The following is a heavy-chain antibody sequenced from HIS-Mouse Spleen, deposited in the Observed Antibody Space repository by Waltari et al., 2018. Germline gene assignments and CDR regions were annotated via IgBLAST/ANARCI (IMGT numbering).Heavy chain of an antibody. CDR3: ARAPIRGYWYFDL. J-gene: IGHJ2*01. D-gene: IGHD3-16*01. V-gene: IGHV4-31*03. CDR1: GGSISSGGYY. CDR2: IDYSGST. Sequence: QVQLQESGPGLVKPSQTLSLTCTVPGGSISSGGYYWSWIRQHPGKGLEWIGYIDYSGSTYYTPSLKSRVTISVDTSKNQFSMKLGSVAAADTAVYYCARAPIRGYWYFDLWGRGTLVTVSS.